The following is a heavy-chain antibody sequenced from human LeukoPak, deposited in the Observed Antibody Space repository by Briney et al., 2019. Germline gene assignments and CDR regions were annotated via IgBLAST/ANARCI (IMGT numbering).Heavy chain of an antibody. D-gene: IGHD1-26*01. CDR1: GGSISSGGYY. Sequence: KPSQTLSLTCTVSGGSISSGGYYWSWIRQHPGKGLEWIGYIYYSGSTYYNPSLKSRVTISVDTSKNQFSLKLSSVTAADTAVYYCARDQGGSYYHDAFDIWGQGTMVTVSS. CDR2: IYYSGST. CDR3: ARDQGGSYYHDAFDI. V-gene: IGHV4-31*03. J-gene: IGHJ3*02.